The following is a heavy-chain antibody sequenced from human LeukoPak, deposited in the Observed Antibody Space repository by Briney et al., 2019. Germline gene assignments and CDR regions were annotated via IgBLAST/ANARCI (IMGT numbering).Heavy chain of an antibody. J-gene: IGHJ4*02. CDR3: ATQPGIAAAGTDY. D-gene: IGHD6-13*01. CDR2: IKQDGSHR. Sequence: GGSRRLSCAASGFTFSSYWMSWVRQAPGKGLEWVANIKQDGSHRYYVDSVKGRFTISRDNAKNSLYLQMNSLRAEDAAVYYCATQPGIAAAGTDYWGQGTLVTVSS. CDR1: GFTFSSYW. V-gene: IGHV3-7*02.